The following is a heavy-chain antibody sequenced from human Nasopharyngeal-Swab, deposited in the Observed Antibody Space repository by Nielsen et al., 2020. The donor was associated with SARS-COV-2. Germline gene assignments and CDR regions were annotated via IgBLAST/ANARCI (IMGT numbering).Heavy chain of an antibody. V-gene: IGHV3-66*01. CDR1: GVTVRTNY. CDR2: MYSGGNT. CDR3: ARDIEGVLGFRY. J-gene: IGHJ4*02. D-gene: IGHD2-8*01. Sequence: GGSLRLSCAVSGVTVRTNYMYWVRQAPGKGLEWVSVMYSGGNTFYADSVKDRFIISRDKSKNTLDLQMNRLRAEDTAVYYCARDIEGVLGFRYWGQGTLVTVSS.